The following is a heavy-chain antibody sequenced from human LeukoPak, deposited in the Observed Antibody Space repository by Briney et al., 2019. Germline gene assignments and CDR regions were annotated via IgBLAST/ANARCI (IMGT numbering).Heavy chain of an antibody. D-gene: IGHD6-6*01. V-gene: IGHV1-24*01. CDR2: FDPEDGET. CDR3: ATDGSYGYSSSSLEFDY. CDR1: GYNLTELS. Sequence: ASVKVSCKVSGYNLTELSMHWVRQAPGKGLEWMGGFDPEDGETIYAQKFQGRVTMTEDTSTDTAYMELSSLRSEDTAVYYCATDGSYGYSSSSLEFDYWGQGTLVTVSS. J-gene: IGHJ4*02.